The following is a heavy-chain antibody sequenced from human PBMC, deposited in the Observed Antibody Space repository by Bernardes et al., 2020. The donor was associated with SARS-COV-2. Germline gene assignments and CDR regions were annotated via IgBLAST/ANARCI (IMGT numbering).Heavy chain of an antibody. CDR3: ARDMVGPYDQ. D-gene: IGHD3-10*01. J-gene: IGHJ5*02. V-gene: IGHV3-74*01. Sequence: SLRLSCAASGFSVSNTWMHWVRQVPGKGLVWVSRIADYGSRTDYAASVRGRFTISRDNAKNTVNLQMNSLRLEDTGVYYCARDMVGPYDQWGQGTLVTVSA. CDR2: IADYGSRT. CDR1: GFSVSNTW.